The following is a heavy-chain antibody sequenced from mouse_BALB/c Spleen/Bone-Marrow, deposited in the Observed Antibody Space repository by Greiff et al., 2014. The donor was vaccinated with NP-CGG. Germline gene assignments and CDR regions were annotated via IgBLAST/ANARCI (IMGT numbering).Heavy chain of an antibody. CDR1: GFSLAGYG. CDR2: IWGDGST. J-gene: IGHJ4*01. Sequence: QVQLQQPGPGLVAPSQSLSITCTVSGFSLAGYGVNWVRQPPGKGLEWLGTIWGDGSTDYNSALKSRLSISKDNSKSQVFLKTNSLQTDDTARYYCAREPHYYAMDYWGQGTSVTVSS. CDR3: AREPHYYAMDY. V-gene: IGHV2-6-7*01.